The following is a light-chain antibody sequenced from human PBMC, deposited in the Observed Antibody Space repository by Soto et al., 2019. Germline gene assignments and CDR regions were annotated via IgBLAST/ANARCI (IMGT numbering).Light chain of an antibody. CDR2: DVY. CDR3: SSEVASHTLV. J-gene: IGLJ3*02. Sequence: QSALTQPRSVSGSPGQSLTISCTGSSSDVGGYDYVSWYQHHPGKAPKLIIYDVYKRPSGVPGRFSGSKSGNTASLTISGLQAEDEADYHCSSEVASHTLVFGGGTKLTVL. V-gene: IGLV2-11*01. CDR1: SSDVGGYDY.